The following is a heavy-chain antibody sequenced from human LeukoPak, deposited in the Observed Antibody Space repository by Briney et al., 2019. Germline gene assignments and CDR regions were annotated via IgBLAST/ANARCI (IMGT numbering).Heavy chain of an antibody. CDR3: AKGHTYTAMAIRIDY. J-gene: IGHJ4*02. V-gene: IGHV3-74*01. CDR2: INSDGSST. D-gene: IGHD5-18*01. Sequence: GGSLRLSCAASGFTFSSYWMHWVRQAPGKGLVWVSRINSDGSSTSYADSVKGRFTISRDNSKNTLYLQMNSLRAEDTAVYYCAKGHTYTAMAIRIDYWGQGTLVTVSS. CDR1: GFTFSSYW.